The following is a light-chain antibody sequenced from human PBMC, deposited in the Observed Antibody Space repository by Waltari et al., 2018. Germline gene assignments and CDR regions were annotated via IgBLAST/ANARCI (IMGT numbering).Light chain of an antibody. CDR1: QSVSSY. CDR2: DAF. V-gene: IGKV3-11*01. CDR3: QQRSNWPPEYT. Sequence: EIVLTQSPVTLSLSPGESATLSCRASQSVSSYLAWYQQKPGQAPRLLIYDAFNRATGIPARFSGSGSGTDFTLTISSLEPEDFAVYYCQQRSNWPPEYTFGQGTKLEI. J-gene: IGKJ2*01.